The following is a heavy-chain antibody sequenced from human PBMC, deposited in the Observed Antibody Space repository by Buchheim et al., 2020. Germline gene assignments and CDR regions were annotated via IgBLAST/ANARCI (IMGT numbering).Heavy chain of an antibody. CDR2: ISSSGGST. CDR3: AKRLGIEAGEGYDMDV. V-gene: IGHV3-23*04. CDR1: GFTFSTYA. D-gene: IGHD6-19*01. Sequence: EVQLVESGGDLVQPGGSLRLSCAASGFTFSTYAMSWVRQAPGKGLEWVSTISSSGGSTFYADSVKGLFTISRDNSKNTLYLQIKSLRAEDTAVFYCAKRLGIEAGEGYDMDVWGQGTT. J-gene: IGHJ6*02.